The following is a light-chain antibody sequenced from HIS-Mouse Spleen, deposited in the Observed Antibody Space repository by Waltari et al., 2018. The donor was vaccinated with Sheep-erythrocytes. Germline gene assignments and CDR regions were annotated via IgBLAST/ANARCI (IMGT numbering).Light chain of an antibody. Sequence: QSALTQPASVSGSPGQSITIPCTGTSRYVGSYHLVSWYQQHPGKAPKLMIYEGSKRPSGVSNRFSGSKSGNTASLTISGLQAEDEADYYCCSYAGSSTPWVFGGGTKLTVL. CDR2: EGS. V-gene: IGLV2-23*01. CDR3: CSYAGSSTPWV. J-gene: IGLJ3*02. CDR1: SRYVGSYHL.